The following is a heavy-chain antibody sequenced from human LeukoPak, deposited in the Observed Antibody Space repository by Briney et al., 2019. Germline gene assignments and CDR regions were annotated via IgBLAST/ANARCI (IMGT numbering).Heavy chain of an antibody. CDR3: ARTGGSYPDAFDI. V-gene: IGHV4-39*07. CDR2: SHYSGST. J-gene: IGHJ3*02. D-gene: IGHD1-26*01. CDR1: GGSISGYNYY. Sequence: SETLSLTCTVSGGSISGYNYYWGWIRQPPGKGLEWIGSSHYSGSTSYTPSLKSRVTISVDTSMNQFSLKLTSVTAADSAVYYCARTGGSYPDAFDIWGQGTMVTASS.